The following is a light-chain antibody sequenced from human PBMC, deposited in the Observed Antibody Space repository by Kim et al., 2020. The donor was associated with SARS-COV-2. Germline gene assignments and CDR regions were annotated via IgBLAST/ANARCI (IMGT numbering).Light chain of an antibody. CDR2: AAS. CDR3: LQRNNNPRT. J-gene: IGKJ1*01. Sequence: DIQMTQSPSSLSASVGDRVTITCRASQGVGSNLGWYRQKPGTAPKCLISAASNLQSGVPSRFSGSGSGTEFTLTISSLQPEDFATYFCLQRNNNPRTFGQGTKVDIK. V-gene: IGKV1-17*01. CDR1: QGVGSN.